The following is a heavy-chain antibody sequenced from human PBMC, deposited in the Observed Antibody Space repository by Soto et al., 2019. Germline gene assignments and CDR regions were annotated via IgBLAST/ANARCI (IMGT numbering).Heavy chain of an antibody. J-gene: IGHJ4*02. Sequence: GGSLRLSCAASGFIFSTYSMNWVRQGPGKGLEWVSYISSSSSTIFYTDSVKGRFTVSRDNAKNSLYLQMNSLRAEDTAVYYCTTDRQKYSMIVVVIVYWGQGTLVTVSS. CDR1: GFIFSTYS. CDR3: TTDRQKYSMIVVVIVY. V-gene: IGHV3-48*01. CDR2: ISSSSSTI. D-gene: IGHD3-22*01.